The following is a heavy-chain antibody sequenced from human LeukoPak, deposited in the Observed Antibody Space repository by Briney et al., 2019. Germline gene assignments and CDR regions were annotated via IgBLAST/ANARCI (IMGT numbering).Heavy chain of an antibody. D-gene: IGHD5-24*01. J-gene: IGHJ4*02. CDR2: ISYDGSNK. V-gene: IGHV3-30*04. CDR1: GFTFSNYA. CDR3: AKSGYNRFDY. Sequence: PGGSLRLSCAASGFTFSNYAIHWVRQAPGKGLEWVAVISYDGSNKYYADSVKGRFSISRDNSRNTLYLQMNSLRAEDTAVYYCAKSGYNRFDYWGQGTLVTVSS.